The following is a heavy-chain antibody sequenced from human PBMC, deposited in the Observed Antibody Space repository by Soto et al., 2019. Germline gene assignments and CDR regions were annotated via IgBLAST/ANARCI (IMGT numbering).Heavy chain of an antibody. J-gene: IGHJ4*02. CDR3: AKDSQILS. V-gene: IGHV3-33*06. D-gene: IGHD2-15*01. Sequence: GGSLTLSCAESGFTFSSYGMHWVRQAPGKGLEWVAVIWYDGRNKHYADSVKGRLTISRDNSKNTLYLQMNSLRAEDTAVYYCAKDSQILSWGQGTLVT. CDR1: GFTFSSYG. CDR2: IWYDGRNK.